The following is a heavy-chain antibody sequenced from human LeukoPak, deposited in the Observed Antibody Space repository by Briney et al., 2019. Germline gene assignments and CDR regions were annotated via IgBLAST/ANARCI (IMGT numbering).Heavy chain of an antibody. J-gene: IGHJ4*02. CDR2: VHKSGRT. CDR1: TVSGSSGNF. CDR3: ARELLGAPTPGAY. D-gene: IGHD1-26*01. Sequence: SETLSLTCALSTVSGSSGNFWSWVRQPPGEGLERIGEVHKSGRTNYNPSLKTRVTISIDASKNQLSLELTSVTAADTAVYYCARELLGAPTPGAYWGQGTRVTVSS. V-gene: IGHV4-4*02.